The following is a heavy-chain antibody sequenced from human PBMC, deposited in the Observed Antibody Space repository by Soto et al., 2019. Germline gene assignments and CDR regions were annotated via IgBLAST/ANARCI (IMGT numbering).Heavy chain of an antibody. CDR2: ISAYNGNT. CDR1: GYTFTSYG. J-gene: IGHJ5*02. Sequence: QVQLVQSGAEVKKPGASVKVSCKASGYTFTSYGISWVRQAPGQGLAWVGWISAYNGNTNYAQKLQGRVTMTTDTSTSTAYMELRSLRSDDTAVYYCARDNIVATILAGYNWFDPWGQGTLVTVSS. CDR3: ARDNIVATILAGYNWFDP. V-gene: IGHV1-18*04. D-gene: IGHD5-12*01.